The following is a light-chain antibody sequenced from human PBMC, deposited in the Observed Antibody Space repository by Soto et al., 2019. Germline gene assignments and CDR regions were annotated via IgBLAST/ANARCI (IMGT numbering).Light chain of an antibody. CDR2: GAS. Sequence: EVVLTQYPGSLSLSPGERATLSCRASQSVSNSYVAWYQQIPGQAPRLLIYGASSRATGIPDRFSGSGSGTDFTLTISRLEPEDFAVYYCQQYGSSPRTFGQG. CDR1: QSVSNSY. J-gene: IGKJ1*01. CDR3: QQYGSSPRT. V-gene: IGKV3-20*01.